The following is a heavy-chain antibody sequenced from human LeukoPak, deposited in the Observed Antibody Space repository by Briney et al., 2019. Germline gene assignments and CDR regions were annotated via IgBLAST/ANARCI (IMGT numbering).Heavy chain of an antibody. J-gene: IGHJ4*02. V-gene: IGHV3-23*01. Sequence: GGSLRLSCAASGFPFRNYAMSWVRQAPGKGPEWVSAITSSDGGTHYADSVKGRFTISRDNSKNILFLHMNSLRAEDTAVYYCARAFRDTAMITGYWGQGTLVTVSS. CDR3: ARAFRDTAMITGY. D-gene: IGHD5-18*01. CDR2: ITSSDGGT. CDR1: GFPFRNYA.